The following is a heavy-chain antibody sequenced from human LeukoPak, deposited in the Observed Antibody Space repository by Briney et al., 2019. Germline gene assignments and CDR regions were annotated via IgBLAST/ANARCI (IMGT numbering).Heavy chain of an antibody. D-gene: IGHD3-3*01. CDR3: AKYDFWSGYYYFDF. CDR2: ISGSGGST. CDR1: GFTFSTYA. Sequence: GGSLRLSCAASGFTFSTYAMSWVRQAPGKGLEWVSAISGSGGSTYYADSVKGRFTISRDNSKNTLYLQMNSLRAEDTAVYYCAKYDFWSGYYYFDFWGQGTLVTVSS. V-gene: IGHV3-23*01. J-gene: IGHJ4*02.